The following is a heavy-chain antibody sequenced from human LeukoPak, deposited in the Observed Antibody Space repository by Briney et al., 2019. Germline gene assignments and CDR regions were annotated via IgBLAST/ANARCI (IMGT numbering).Heavy chain of an antibody. J-gene: IGHJ3*02. V-gene: IGHV4-38-2*02. D-gene: IGHD5-24*01. Sequence: PSETLSLTCAVSGYSISSGYYWGWIRQPPGKGLEWIGEINHSGSTNYNPSLKSRVTISVDTSKNQFSLKLSSVTAADTAVYYCARDGYNHTDAFDIWGQGTMVTVSS. CDR3: ARDGYNHTDAFDI. CDR2: INHSGST. CDR1: GYSISSGYY.